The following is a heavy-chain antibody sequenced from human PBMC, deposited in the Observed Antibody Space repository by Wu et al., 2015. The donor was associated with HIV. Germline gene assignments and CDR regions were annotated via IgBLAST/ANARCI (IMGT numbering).Heavy chain of an antibody. Sequence: QVQLVQSGPEVKKPGASVMVSCKASGYTFIDYYIYWVRLAPGQGLEWMGWINPNRGGTKYAQKFQGRITMTRDTAVSTAYMELTTLSSDDTAMYYCARLQSLHGLYSNADYWGQGTLVTVSS. V-gene: IGHV1-2*02. CDR1: GYTFIDYY. CDR3: ARLQSLHGLYSNADY. D-gene: IGHD5-24*01. CDR2: INPNRGGT. J-gene: IGHJ4*02.